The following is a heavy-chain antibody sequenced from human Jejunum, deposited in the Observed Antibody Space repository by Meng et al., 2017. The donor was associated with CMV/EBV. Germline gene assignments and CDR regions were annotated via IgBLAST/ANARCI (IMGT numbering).Heavy chain of an antibody. CDR1: GGSISSGSYY. D-gene: IGHD3-16*01. CDR3: MREAGGY. J-gene: IGHJ4*02. Sequence: VPPHESGPGLVTPSHTLSLTCIVSGGSISSGSYYWSWIRQPAGKGLEWIGHIYSSGSTNYNPSLKSRVTISLDTSKNQFSLKLSSVTAADTAVYYCMREAGGYWGQGTLVTDSS. CDR2: IYSSGST. V-gene: IGHV4-61*02.